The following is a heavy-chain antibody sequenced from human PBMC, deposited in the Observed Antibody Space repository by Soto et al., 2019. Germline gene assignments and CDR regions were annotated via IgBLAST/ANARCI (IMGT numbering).Heavy chain of an antibody. J-gene: IGHJ6*02. Sequence: GESLKISCKGSGYNFITDWISWVRQMPGKGLEWMGRIDPTDFYTKYSPSFEGHVTISADKSISTAYLQWSSLKASDSAVYYCARLSRASFALDVWGQGTTVTVSS. CDR3: ARLSRASFALDV. V-gene: IGHV5-10-1*01. CDR2: IDPTDFYT. CDR1: GYNFITDW. D-gene: IGHD3-16*01.